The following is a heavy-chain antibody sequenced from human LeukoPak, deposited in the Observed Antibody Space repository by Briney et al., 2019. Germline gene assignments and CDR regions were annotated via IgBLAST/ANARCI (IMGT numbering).Heavy chain of an antibody. V-gene: IGHV4-61*02. CDR2: IYTSGST. D-gene: IGHD3-22*01. J-gene: IGHJ4*02. CDR3: ARVTTGGYYNC. Sequence: KPSETLSLTCTVSGGSISSGSYYWSWIRQPAGKGLEWIGRIYTSGSTNYNPSLKSRVTMSVDTSKNQFSLKLSSVTAADTAVYYCARVTTGGYYNCWGQGTLVTVSS. CDR1: GGSISSGSYY.